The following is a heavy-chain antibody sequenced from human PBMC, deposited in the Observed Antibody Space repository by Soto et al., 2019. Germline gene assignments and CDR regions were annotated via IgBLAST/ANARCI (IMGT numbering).Heavy chain of an antibody. D-gene: IGHD2-2*01. CDR1: GFIFSNYA. J-gene: IGHJ4*02. Sequence: QVQLVESGGGVVQPERSLRLSCAASGFIFSNYAMNWVRQAPGKGLEWVALISYEGSSQYYADSVKGRFTISRDSSKNTLYLHMNSLGAADTAVYYCGGCTSTSCHLGSDYWGQGTLVTVSS. CDR3: GGCTSTSCHLGSDY. V-gene: IGHV3-30*04. CDR2: ISYEGSSQ.